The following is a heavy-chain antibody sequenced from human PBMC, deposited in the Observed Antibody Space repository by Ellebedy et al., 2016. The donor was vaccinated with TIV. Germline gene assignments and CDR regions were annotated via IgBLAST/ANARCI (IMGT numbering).Heavy chain of an antibody. V-gene: IGHV3-74*01. CDR2: INGVGSST. CDR3: QSVSGTGGQGL. D-gene: IGHD1-26*01. J-gene: IGHJ4*02. Sequence: GESLKISCAASGFTFSSVWMHWVRQAPGKGLVWVSRINGVGSSTAYADSVKGRFTISRDNAKNTLYLQMNSLRVDDTAVYYCQSVSGTGGQGLWGQGTLVIVSS. CDR1: GFTFSSVW.